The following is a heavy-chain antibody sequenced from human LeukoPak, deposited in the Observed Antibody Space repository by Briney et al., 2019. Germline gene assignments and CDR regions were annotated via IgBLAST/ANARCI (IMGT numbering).Heavy chain of an antibody. J-gene: IGHJ5*02. D-gene: IGHD6-13*01. Sequence: SETLSLTCAVYGGSFSGYYWSWIRQPPGKGLEWIGEINHSGSTNYNPSLKSRATISEDTSKNQFSLKLSSVTAADTAVYYCARDLAAAGTIDPWGQGTLVTVSS. CDR2: INHSGST. CDR3: ARDLAAAGTIDP. CDR1: GGSFSGYY. V-gene: IGHV4-34*01.